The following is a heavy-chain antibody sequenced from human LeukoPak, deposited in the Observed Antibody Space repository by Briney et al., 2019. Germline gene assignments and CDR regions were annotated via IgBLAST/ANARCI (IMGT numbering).Heavy chain of an antibody. CDR3: ARGRIAARPRGGMDV. D-gene: IGHD6-6*01. CDR1: GGSFSGYY. V-gene: IGHV4-34*01. CDR2: INHGGST. Sequence: SETLSLTCAVYGGSFSGYYWSWIRQPPGKGLEWIGEINHGGSTNYNPSLKSRVTISVDTSKNQFSLKLSSVTAADTAVYYCARGRIAARPRGGMDVWGKGTTVTVSS. J-gene: IGHJ6*04.